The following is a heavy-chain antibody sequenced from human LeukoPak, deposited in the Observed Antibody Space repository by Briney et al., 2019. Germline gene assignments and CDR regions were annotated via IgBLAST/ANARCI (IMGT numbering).Heavy chain of an antibody. V-gene: IGHV3-21*01. CDR2: ISSSSNYI. Sequence: GGSLRLSCAASGFTFSSYAMSWVRQAPGKGLEWVSSISSSSNYIDYTDSVKGRFTISRDNAKNSLYLQMNSLRAEDTAVYYCARDGLPPNFYDSSGYFDFWGLGTLVTVSS. J-gene: IGHJ4*02. CDR3: ARDGLPPNFYDSSGYFDF. CDR1: GFTFSSYA. D-gene: IGHD3-22*01.